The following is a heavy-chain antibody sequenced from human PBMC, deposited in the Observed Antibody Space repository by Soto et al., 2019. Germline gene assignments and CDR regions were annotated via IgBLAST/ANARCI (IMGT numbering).Heavy chain of an antibody. CDR3: ARMICGGDCQEPTFDY. D-gene: IGHD2-21*01. Sequence: SETLSLTCTVSGGSISSGGYYWSWIRQHPGKGLEWIGYIYYSGSTYYNPSLKSRVTISVDTSKNQFSLKLSSVTAADTAVYYCARMICGGDCQEPTFDYWGQGTLVTVSS. CDR1: GGSISSGGYY. J-gene: IGHJ4*02. V-gene: IGHV4-31*03. CDR2: IYYSGST.